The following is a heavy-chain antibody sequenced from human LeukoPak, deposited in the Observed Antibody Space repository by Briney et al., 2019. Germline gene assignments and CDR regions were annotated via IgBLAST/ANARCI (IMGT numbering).Heavy chain of an antibody. CDR3: ARIASGWYYPGY. D-gene: IGHD6-19*01. V-gene: IGHV4-39*01. Sequence: SETLSLTCTVSGGSISSSSYYWGWIRQPPGKGLEWIGSIYYSGSTYYNPSLKSRVTISVDTSKNQFSLKLSSVTAADTAVYYCARIASGWYYPGYWGQGTLVTVSS. CDR2: IYYSGST. J-gene: IGHJ4*02. CDR1: GGSISSSSYY.